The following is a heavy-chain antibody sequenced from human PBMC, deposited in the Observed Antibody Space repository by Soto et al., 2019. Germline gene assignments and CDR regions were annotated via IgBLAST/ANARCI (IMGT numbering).Heavy chain of an antibody. CDR3: VRDSGGCGYDLVHFNY. Sequence: EVQLVESGGGLGQPGGSLRLSCAASGFTFRSYEMDWVRQAPGKGLEWVSYISSSGRTTYYADSVKGRFTISRDNAKNSRYLQMNSLRAEDTAVYYCVRDSGGCGYDLVHFNYWGQGALVTVSS. J-gene: IGHJ4*02. CDR1: GFTFRSYE. V-gene: IGHV3-48*03. CDR2: ISSSGRTT. D-gene: IGHD5-12*01.